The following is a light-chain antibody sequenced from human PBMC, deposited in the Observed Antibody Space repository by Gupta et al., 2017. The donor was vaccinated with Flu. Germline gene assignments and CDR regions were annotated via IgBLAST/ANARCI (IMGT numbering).Light chain of an antibody. V-gene: IGKV3-15*01. CDR2: DAS. Sequence: ATLSVSPGERVTLSCRASQSVTTNLAWYHQEPGQAPRLLIYDASARATGIPARFGGGGSGTEFTLTISGLQSEDCGVYYCQQYDSWPPFTFGGGTKVEIK. J-gene: IGKJ4*01. CDR1: QSVTTN. CDR3: QQYDSWPPFT.